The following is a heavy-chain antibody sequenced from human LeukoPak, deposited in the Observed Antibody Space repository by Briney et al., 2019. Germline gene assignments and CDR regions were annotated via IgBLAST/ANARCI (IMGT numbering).Heavy chain of an antibody. CDR2: ISSSSSYI. CDR1: GFTFSSYS. Sequence: PGGSLRLSCAASGFTFSSYSMNWVRQAPGKGLEWVSSISSSSSYIYYADSVKGRFTISRDNAKNSLYLQMNSLRAEDTAVYYCARVSSSSWYSPTVDYFDYWGQGTLVTVSS. J-gene: IGHJ4*02. CDR3: ARVSSSSWYSPTVDYFDY. V-gene: IGHV3-21*01. D-gene: IGHD6-13*01.